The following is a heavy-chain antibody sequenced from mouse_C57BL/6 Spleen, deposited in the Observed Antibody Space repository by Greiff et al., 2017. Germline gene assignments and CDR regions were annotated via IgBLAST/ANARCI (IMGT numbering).Heavy chain of an antibody. J-gene: IGHJ2*01. Sequence: QVQLQQPGAELVKPGASVKLSCKASGYTFTSYWMHWVKQRPGQGLEWIGMIHPNSGSTNYNEKFKSKATLTVDKSSSTAYMQLSSLTSEDSAVYYCARSGRTTVYYFDYWGQGTTLTVSS. CDR2: IHPNSGST. CDR3: ARSGRTTVYYFDY. V-gene: IGHV1-64*01. CDR1: GYTFTSYW. D-gene: IGHD1-1*01.